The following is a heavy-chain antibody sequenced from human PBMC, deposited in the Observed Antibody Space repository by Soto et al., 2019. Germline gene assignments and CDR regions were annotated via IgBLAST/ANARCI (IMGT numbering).Heavy chain of an antibody. CDR1: GYTLTNYA. Sequence: QVQLVQSAAEVKKPGASVKVSCKASGYTLTNYAISWVRQAPGQGPEWMGWINTYNGNSNYAQKFQGRVTMTTDTSTKTAFMELRSLTSDDTAVYYCARDCTGGSCFCIYWGQGTLVTVSS. J-gene: IGHJ4*02. D-gene: IGHD2-15*01. CDR2: INTYNGNS. CDR3: ARDCTGGSCFCIY. V-gene: IGHV1-18*01.